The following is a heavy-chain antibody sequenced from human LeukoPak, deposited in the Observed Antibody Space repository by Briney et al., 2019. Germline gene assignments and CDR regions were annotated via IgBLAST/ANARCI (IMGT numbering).Heavy chain of an antibody. CDR1: VGSISSYY. CDR2: IYTSGST. V-gene: IGHV4-4*07. Sequence: SETLSLTCTVSVGSISSYYWSWIRQPAGKALEWIGRIYTSGSTNHNPSLKSPVTMSGDTSQNQFSLKLNSVTAPDTARYYFARGRLDYWGQGTLVSVSS. CDR3: ARGRLDY. J-gene: IGHJ4*02.